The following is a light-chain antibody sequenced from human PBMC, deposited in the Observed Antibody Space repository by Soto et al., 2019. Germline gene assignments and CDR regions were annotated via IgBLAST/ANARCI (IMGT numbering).Light chain of an antibody. Sequence: IQMTQSPSTLSASVGDRVTITCRASQSISSWLAWYQQKPGKAPKLLIYDASSWESGVPSRFSGSGSGTEFTLTISSLQPDDFATYYCQQYNSYSGTFGQGTKVDIK. CDR1: QSISSW. CDR3: QQYNSYSGT. J-gene: IGKJ1*01. V-gene: IGKV1-5*01. CDR2: DAS.